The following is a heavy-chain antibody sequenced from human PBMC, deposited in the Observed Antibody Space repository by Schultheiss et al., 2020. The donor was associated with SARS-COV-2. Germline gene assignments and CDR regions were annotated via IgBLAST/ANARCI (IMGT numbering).Heavy chain of an antibody. CDR3: ARGSTNYEDYYYGMGV. CDR1: GFTFSSYW. J-gene: IGHJ6*02. Sequence: GGSLRLSCAASGFTFSSYWMHWVRQAPGKGLVWVSRINSDGSSTSYADSVKGRFTISRDNAKNTLYLQMNSLRAEDTAVYYCARGSTNYEDYYYGMGVWGQGTTVTVSS. D-gene: IGHD4/OR15-4a*01. V-gene: IGHV3-74*01. CDR2: INSDGSST.